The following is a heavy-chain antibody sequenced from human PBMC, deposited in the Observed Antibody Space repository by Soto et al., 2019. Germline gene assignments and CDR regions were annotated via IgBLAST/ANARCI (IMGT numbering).Heavy chain of an antibody. D-gene: IGHD2-2*01. Sequence: QVQLVQSGAEVKKPGASVRVSCKASGYTFTSYGISWVRQAPGQGLEWMGWISAYNGNTNYAQKLQGRVTMTTDTSTSTAYMELRSLGSDDTAVYYCARDSDGGYCSSTSCYSFDYWGQGTLVTVSS. CDR3: ARDSDGGYCSSTSCYSFDY. CDR2: ISAYNGNT. J-gene: IGHJ4*02. CDR1: GYTFTSYG. V-gene: IGHV1-18*01.